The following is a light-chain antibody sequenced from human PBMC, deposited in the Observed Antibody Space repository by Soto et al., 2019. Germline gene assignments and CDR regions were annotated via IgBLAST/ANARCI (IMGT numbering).Light chain of an antibody. CDR3: QQLNSYPRT. Sequence: IQLTQSPSSLSASVGDRVTITCRASQGISSYLAWYQQKPGKAPKLLIYAASTLQSGVPSRFSGSGSGTDFTLTISSLQPEDFATYYCQQLNSYPRTFGPGNKVDIK. CDR1: QGISSY. J-gene: IGKJ3*01. V-gene: IGKV1-9*01. CDR2: AAS.